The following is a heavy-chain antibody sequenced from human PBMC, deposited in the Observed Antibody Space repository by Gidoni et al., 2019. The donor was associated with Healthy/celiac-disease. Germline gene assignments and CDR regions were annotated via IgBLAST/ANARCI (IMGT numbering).Heavy chain of an antibody. D-gene: IGHD3-10*01. CDR2: ISWNSGSI. CDR1: GFTFDDYA. CDR3: AGEEYYGSGSTYGMDV. Sequence: EVQLVESGGGLVQPGRSLRLSCAASGFTFDDYAMHWVRQAPGKGLEWVSGISWNSGSIGYADSVKGRFTISRDNAKNSLYLQMNSLRAEDTALYYCAGEEYYGSGSTYGMDVWGQGTTVTVSS. V-gene: IGHV3-9*01. J-gene: IGHJ6*02.